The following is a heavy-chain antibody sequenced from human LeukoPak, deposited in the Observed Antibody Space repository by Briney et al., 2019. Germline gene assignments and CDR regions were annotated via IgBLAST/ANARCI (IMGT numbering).Heavy chain of an antibody. J-gene: IGHJ4*02. V-gene: IGHV1-46*03. CDR3: ASLGYCSSTSCLPFDY. Sequence: GASVKVSCKASGYTFTSYYMHRVRQAPGQGLEWMGIINPSGGSTSYARKFQGRVTMTRDTSTSTVYMELSSLRSEDTAVYYCASLGYCSSTSCLPFDYWGQGTLVTVSS. D-gene: IGHD2-2*01. CDR1: GYTFTSYY. CDR2: INPSGGST.